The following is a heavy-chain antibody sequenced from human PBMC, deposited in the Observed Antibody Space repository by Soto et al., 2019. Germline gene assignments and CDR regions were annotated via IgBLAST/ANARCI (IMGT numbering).Heavy chain of an antibody. Sequence: EVQLLESGGGLVQPGGSLRLSCAASQFTFSYYAMGWVRQAPGKGLEWVSLISGAGGSTNYSDSVKGRLAISRDNSENIMYLQSNMLSAEDTGVYYCAKGRPRFDLWGRGTLVIVSS. V-gene: IGHV3-23*01. D-gene: IGHD6-6*01. CDR2: ISGAGGST. CDR1: QFTFSYYA. J-gene: IGHJ2*01. CDR3: AKGRPRFDL.